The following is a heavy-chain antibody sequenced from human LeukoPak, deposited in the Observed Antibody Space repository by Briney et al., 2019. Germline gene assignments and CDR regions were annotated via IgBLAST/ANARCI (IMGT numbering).Heavy chain of an antibody. CDR2: IQYSGSKK. V-gene: IGHV3-30*02. CDR1: GFTFSNFD. J-gene: IGHJ4*02. D-gene: IGHD2-15*01. Sequence: GGSLRLSCAASGFTFSNFDMHWVRQAQGKGLEWVAFIQYSGSKKYYVDSVEGRFTISRDNSKNTPYVQMNSLRTEDTAVYYCAKGGRHGHSSYERGYFDFWGQGTLVTVSS. CDR3: AKGGRHGHSSYERGYFDF.